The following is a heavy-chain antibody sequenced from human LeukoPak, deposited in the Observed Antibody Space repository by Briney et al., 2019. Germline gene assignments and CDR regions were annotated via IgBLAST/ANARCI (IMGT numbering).Heavy chain of an antibody. Sequence: GGSLRLSCAVSGFTFSSFAINWVRQAPGKGLEWVSSISRTGNSIYYADSVQGRFTISRDNAKSSLFLQMNSLRTEDTALYYCTRGRSSGGPYFFDFWGQGTLVTVSS. J-gene: IGHJ4*02. CDR2: ISRTGNSI. V-gene: IGHV3-21*01. CDR1: GFTFSSFA. CDR3: TRGRSSGGPYFFDF. D-gene: IGHD2-15*01.